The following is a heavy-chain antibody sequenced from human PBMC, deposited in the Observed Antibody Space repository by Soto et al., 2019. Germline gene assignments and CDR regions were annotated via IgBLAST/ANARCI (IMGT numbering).Heavy chain of an antibody. CDR1: GFTVSSNY. V-gene: IGHV3-53*01. D-gene: IGHD6-13*01. Sequence: PGGSLRLSCAASGFTVSSNYMSWVRQAPGKGLEWVSVIYSGGSTYYADSVKGRFTISRDNSKNTLYLQMNSLRAEDTAVYYCAKAYSSSWYYYGMDVWGQGTTVTVSS. J-gene: IGHJ6*02. CDR3: AKAYSSSWYYYGMDV. CDR2: IYSGGST.